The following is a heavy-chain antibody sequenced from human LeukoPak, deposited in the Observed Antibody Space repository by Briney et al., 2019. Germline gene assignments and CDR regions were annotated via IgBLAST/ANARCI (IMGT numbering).Heavy chain of an antibody. CDR3: AQGYLSGWYPH. V-gene: IGHV3-23*01. J-gene: IGHJ4*02. CDR2: ISVDGETA. CDR1: GFSVSNSG. D-gene: IGHD6-19*01. Sequence: PGGSLRLSCTVAGFSVSNSGMSWVRQAPGKGLELISAISVDGETALYADSVTGRFIISRDNSKNTLYLQMSSLRAEDTAVYYCAQGYLSGWYPHWGQGSLVSVSS.